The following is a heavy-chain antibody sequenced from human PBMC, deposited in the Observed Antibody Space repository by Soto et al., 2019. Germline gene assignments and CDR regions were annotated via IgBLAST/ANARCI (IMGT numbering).Heavy chain of an antibody. CDR1: GDSLSSGSYY. J-gene: IGHJ6*03. Sequence: SETLSLTCTISGDSLSSGSYYWSWIRQPPGKGLEWIGCIYYSGNTYYNPSVESRVSISVDTSKNQFSLKLSSVTAADTAVYYCATHSASSWSYYYYMDVWGKGTTVNVSS. V-gene: IGHV4-39*01. CDR3: ATHSASSWSYYYYMDV. CDR2: IYYSGNT. D-gene: IGHD3-3*01.